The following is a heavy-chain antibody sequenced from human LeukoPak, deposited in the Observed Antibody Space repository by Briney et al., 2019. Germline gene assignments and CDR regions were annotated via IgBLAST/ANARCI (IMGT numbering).Heavy chain of an antibody. V-gene: IGHV4-31*03. CDR2: IYYSGST. CDR1: GGSISSGGYY. CDR3: ARDSLYSSGEGNWFDP. Sequence: PSETLSLTCTVSGGSISSGGYYWSWIRQHPGKGLEWIGCIYYSGSTYYNPSLKSRVTISVDTSKNQFSLKLSSVTAADTAVYYCARDSLYSSGEGNWFDPWGQGTLVTVSS. D-gene: IGHD6-25*01. J-gene: IGHJ5*02.